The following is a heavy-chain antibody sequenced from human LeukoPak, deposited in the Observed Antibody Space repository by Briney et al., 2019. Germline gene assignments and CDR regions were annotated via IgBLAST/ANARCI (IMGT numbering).Heavy chain of an antibody. CDR1: GFTVSSTY. J-gene: IGHJ4*02. CDR2: VYKDGKM. Sequence: GGSLRLSCAASGFTVSSTYMSWVRQSPGKGLVWVSVVYKDGKMFYIDSVKGRFAISRDTSKNTVYLQMSNLRAEDTAVYYCASRHCSGGDCYFAGADPFDHWGQGTLVTVS. D-gene: IGHD2-21*01. V-gene: IGHV3-53*01. CDR3: ASRHCSGGDCYFAGADPFDH.